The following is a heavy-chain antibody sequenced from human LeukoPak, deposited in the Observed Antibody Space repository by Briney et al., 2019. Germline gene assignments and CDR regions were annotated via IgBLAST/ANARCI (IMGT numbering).Heavy chain of an antibody. D-gene: IGHD6-13*01. J-gene: IGHJ3*02. V-gene: IGHV3-9*01. CDR2: ISWNSGSI. CDR3: AKEGSSWSPGAFDI. CDR1: GFTFDDYA. Sequence: GGSLRLSCAASGFTFDDYAMHWVRQAPGKGLEWVSGISWNSGSIGYADSVKGRFTISRDNAKNSLYLQMNSLRAEDTALYYCAKEGSSWSPGAFDIWGQGTMVTVSS.